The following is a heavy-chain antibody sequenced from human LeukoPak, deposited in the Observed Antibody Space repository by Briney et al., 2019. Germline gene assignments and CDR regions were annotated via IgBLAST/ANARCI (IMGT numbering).Heavy chain of an antibody. CDR3: AREVFHGSGRGFDS. V-gene: IGHV3-23*01. CDR2: ISGSGGST. J-gene: IGHJ4*02. CDR1: GFTFSSYG. Sequence: GGSLRLSCAASGFTFSSYGMSWVRQAPGKGLEWVSGISGSGGSTYYADSVKGRFTISRDNSKNSLYLQMNSLRAEDTAVYYCAREVFHGSGRGFDSWGQGTLVTVSS. D-gene: IGHD3-10*01.